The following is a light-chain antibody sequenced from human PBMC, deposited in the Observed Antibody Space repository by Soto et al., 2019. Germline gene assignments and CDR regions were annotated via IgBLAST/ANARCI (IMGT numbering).Light chain of an antibody. CDR3: QQYNSYSS. CDR1: QSITNR. Sequence: DIRITKYPSTLSASVGDRVTITCRTSQSITNRLAWYQQKPGKAPKVLIYDASNLEYGVPSRFSGSGFGTEFILTISSLQPDDFATYWCQQYNSYSSFGQGTKVDIK. CDR2: DAS. J-gene: IGKJ1*01. V-gene: IGKV1-5*01.